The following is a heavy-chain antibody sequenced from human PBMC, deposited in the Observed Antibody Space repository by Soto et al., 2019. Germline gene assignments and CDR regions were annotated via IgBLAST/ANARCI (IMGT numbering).Heavy chain of an antibody. J-gene: IGHJ6*02. Sequence: SVKVSCKASGGSLNNYAVSWVRQAPGQGLEWMGRIIPLFGKADYARKLQGRVTMTRDTSTSTVYMELSSLRSEDTAVYYCARDPGPSVDYYGMDVWGQGTTVTVSS. CDR3: ARDPGPSVDYYGMDV. D-gene: IGHD5-12*01. CDR2: IIPLFGKA. V-gene: IGHV1-69*05. CDR1: GGSLNNYA.